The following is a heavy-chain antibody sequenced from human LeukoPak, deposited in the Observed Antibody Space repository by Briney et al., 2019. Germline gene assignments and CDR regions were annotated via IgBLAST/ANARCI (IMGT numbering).Heavy chain of an antibody. CDR2: INLDGFTA. CDR3: SRGCTTTACPSHD. D-gene: IGHD2/OR15-2a*01. J-gene: IGHJ4*02. V-gene: IGHV3-74*01. Sequence: GGSLRLSCVGSGFTFSSSWMHWVRQSPGKGLVWVSRINLDGFTAYADAVNGRFTISRDNAKNTLYLQMNSLRAEDTALYYCSRGCTTTACPSHDWGQGTLVTLSS. CDR1: GFTFSSSW.